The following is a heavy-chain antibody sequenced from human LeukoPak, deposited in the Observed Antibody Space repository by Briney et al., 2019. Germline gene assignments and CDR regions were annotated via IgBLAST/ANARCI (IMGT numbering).Heavy chain of an antibody. CDR3: ARAMVRGVPFDY. CDR1: GFAFSTYA. CDR2: ISFDGNTK. D-gene: IGHD3-10*01. Sequence: GGSLRLSCAASGFAFSTYAMHWVRQAPGKGLEWLAVISFDGNTKYYADSAKGRFTISRDNSKNTLYVQISSLRVEDTAVYYCARAMVRGVPFDYWGQGTLVIVSS. J-gene: IGHJ4*02. V-gene: IGHV3-30-3*01.